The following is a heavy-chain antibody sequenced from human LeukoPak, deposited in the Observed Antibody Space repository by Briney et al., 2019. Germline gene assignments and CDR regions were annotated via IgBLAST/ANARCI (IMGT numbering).Heavy chain of an antibody. D-gene: IGHD2-15*01. CDR3: ARTKGYCSGGSCYYYYYMDV. Sequence: PSETPSLTCAVYGGSFSGYYWSWIRQPPGKGLEWIGEINHSGSTNYNPSLKSRVTISVDTSKNQFSLKLSSVTAADTAVYYCARTKGYCSGGSCYYYYYMDVWGKGTTVTISS. CDR1: GGSFSGYY. V-gene: IGHV4-34*01. CDR2: INHSGST. J-gene: IGHJ6*03.